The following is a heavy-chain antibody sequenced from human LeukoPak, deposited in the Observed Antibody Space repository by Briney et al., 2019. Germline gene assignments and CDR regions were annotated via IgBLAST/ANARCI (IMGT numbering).Heavy chain of an antibody. D-gene: IGHD3-22*01. CDR3: ASTYSYDSSGYYPFDY. J-gene: IGHJ4*02. Sequence: PGGSLRLSCAADGFTFSSYSMNWVRQPPGKGLEYVSAITNNGRSTYYADSVKGRFTISRDNSKNTLYLQMSSLRAEDTAVYYCASTYSYDSSGYYPFDYWGQGTLVTVPS. CDR1: GFTFSSYS. V-gene: IGHV3-64D*06. CDR2: ITNNGRST.